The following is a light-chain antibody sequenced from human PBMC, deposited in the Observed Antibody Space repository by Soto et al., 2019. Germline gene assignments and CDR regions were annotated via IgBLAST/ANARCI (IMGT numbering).Light chain of an antibody. CDR2: ATS. CDR1: QSISTY. Sequence: DIQMTQSPSSLSASVGDRVTIACRAGQSISTYLNWYQQAPGKAPKLLIYATSTLQSGVPSRFSGSVSGTDFTLTISSLQPEDFATYHCQQSYTTPVTFGGGTKVEI. CDR3: QQSYTTPVT. J-gene: IGKJ4*01. V-gene: IGKV1-39*01.